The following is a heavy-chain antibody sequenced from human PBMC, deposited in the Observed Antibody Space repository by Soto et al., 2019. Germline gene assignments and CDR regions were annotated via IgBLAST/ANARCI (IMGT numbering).Heavy chain of an antibody. CDR1: GGTFSSYA. CDR3: ARVLGVVITTYYYYYGMDV. J-gene: IGHJ6*02. Sequence: SVKVSCKASGGTFSSYAISWVRQAPGQGLEWTGGIIPIFGTANYAQKFQGRVTITADKSTSTAYMELSSLRSEDTAVYYCARVLGVVITTYYYYYGMDVWGQGTTVTVSS. V-gene: IGHV1-69*06. D-gene: IGHD3-3*01. CDR2: IIPIFGTA.